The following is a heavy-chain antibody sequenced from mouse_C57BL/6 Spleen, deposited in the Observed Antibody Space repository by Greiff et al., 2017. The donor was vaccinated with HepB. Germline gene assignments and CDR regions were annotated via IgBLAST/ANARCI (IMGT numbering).Heavy chain of an antibody. CDR3: ARNPPYYYGSSASWYFDV. CDR2: IDPEDGET. CDR1: GFNIKDYY. J-gene: IGHJ1*03. Sequence: DVQLQESGAELVKPGASVKLSCTASGFNIKDYYMHWVKQRTEQGLEWIGRIDPEDGETKYAPKFQGKATITADTSSNTAYLQLSSLTSEDTAVYYCARNPPYYYGSSASWYFDVWGTGTTVTVSS. D-gene: IGHD1-1*01. V-gene: IGHV14-2*01.